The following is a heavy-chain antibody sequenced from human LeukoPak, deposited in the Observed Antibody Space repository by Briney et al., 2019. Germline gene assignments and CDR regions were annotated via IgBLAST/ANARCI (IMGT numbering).Heavy chain of an antibody. V-gene: IGHV4-38-2*01. CDR2: IHHSGST. Sequence: SETLSLTCAVSGYSISSGYYRGWIRQPPGKGLEWIGTIHHSGSTYYNPSLKSRVTISVDTSNNQFSLKLTSVTAADTAVYYCARFARGDLYNWFDPWGQEPWSPSPQ. J-gene: IGHJ5*02. CDR3: ARFARGDLYNWFDP. D-gene: IGHD3-3*01. CDR1: GYSISSGYY.